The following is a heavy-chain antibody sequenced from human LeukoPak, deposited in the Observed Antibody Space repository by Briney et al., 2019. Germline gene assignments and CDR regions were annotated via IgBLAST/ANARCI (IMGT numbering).Heavy chain of an antibody. V-gene: IGHV4-34*01. D-gene: IGHD6-13*01. CDR3: VNLSSSWYIAY. J-gene: IGHJ4*02. CDR2: INHSGST. CDR1: GGSFSGYY. Sequence: PSETLSLTCAVYGGSFSGYYWSWIRQPPGKGLEWIGEINHSGSTNYNPPLKSRVTISVDTSKNQFSLKLSSVTAADTAVCYCVNLSSSWYIAYWGQGTLVTVSS.